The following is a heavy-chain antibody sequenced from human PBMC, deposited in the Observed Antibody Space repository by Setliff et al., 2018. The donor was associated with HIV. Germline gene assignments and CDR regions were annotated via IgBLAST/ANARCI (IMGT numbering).Heavy chain of an antibody. CDR3: ARDLSTHWSGYSLAY. J-gene: IGHJ4*02. V-gene: IGHV1-2*02. CDR1: GYTFTDYY. CDR2: INPKFGGT. Sequence: ASVKVSCKASGYTFTDYYFHWVRQAPGQGLEWMGWINPKFGGTLYAQKFQDRVVMTRDLSTTTVCMELSRLTSGDTALYFCARDLSTHWSGYSLAYWGQGTPVTVSS. D-gene: IGHD3-3*01.